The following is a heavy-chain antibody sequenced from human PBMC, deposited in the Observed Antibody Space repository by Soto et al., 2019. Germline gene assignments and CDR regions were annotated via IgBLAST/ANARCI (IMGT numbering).Heavy chain of an antibody. CDR3: SRPGYSNYDSDY. V-gene: IGHV4-61*08. Sequence: SETLSLTCSVSGGYVSSGATYWTWIRQPPGKGLEWIGYIYFSGSANYNPSLKSRVTMSVDTSKDQFSLKLTSVTPADTAVYYCSRPGYSNYDSDYWGQGTLVTVSS. CDR2: IYFSGSA. D-gene: IGHD5-12*01. CDR1: GGYVSSGATY. J-gene: IGHJ4*02.